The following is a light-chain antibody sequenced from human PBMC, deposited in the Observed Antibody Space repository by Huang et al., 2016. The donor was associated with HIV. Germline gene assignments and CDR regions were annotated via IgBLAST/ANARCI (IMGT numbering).Light chain of an antibody. CDR3: QQRSSGVT. CDR2: DTS. V-gene: IGKV3-11*01. Sequence: IVLTQSPATLSWYPGERFTLSCRASQRVGNYIAWYQQPPGQSPKLLIYDTSNRATGTPVRFSGSGSGTDFTLTISSLESEDFAVYYCQQRSSGVTFGGGTKVQVK. J-gene: IGKJ4*01. CDR1: QRVGNY.